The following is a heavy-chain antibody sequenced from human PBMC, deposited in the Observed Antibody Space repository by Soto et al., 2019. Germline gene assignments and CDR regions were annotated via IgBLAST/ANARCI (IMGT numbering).Heavy chain of an antibody. Sequence: GSMKASCKSSGYTFTGYYMHWVRQAPGQGLEWMGWINPNSGGTNYAQKFQGRVTMTRDTSISTAYMELSRLRSDDTAVYYCARDGSSDFDYWGQGTLVTVSS. D-gene: IGHD1-26*01. CDR3: ARDGSSDFDY. V-gene: IGHV1-2*02. CDR2: INPNSGGT. CDR1: GYTFTGYY. J-gene: IGHJ4*02.